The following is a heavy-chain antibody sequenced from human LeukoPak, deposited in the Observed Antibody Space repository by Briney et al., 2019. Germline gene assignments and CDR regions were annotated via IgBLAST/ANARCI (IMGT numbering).Heavy chain of an antibody. D-gene: IGHD1-26*01. CDR3: AREDLLVPYYYNDLDV. V-gene: IGHV3-7*03. J-gene: IGHJ6*02. Sequence: GGSLRLSCAASGFTFSSHWMTWVRQAPGKGLEWVANIKEDGTRKNYMDSVKGRFTISRDNAKNSLYLQMSGLRAEDTAVYYCAREDLLVPYYYNDLDVWGQGTTVTVSS. CDR2: IKEDGTRK. CDR1: GFTFSSHW.